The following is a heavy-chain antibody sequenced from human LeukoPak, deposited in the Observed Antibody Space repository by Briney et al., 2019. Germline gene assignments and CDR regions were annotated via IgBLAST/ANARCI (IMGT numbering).Heavy chain of an antibody. CDR2: ISGSGGST. CDR1: GFTFSSYA. D-gene: IGHD4-17*01. Sequence: GGSLRLSCAASGFTFSSYAMSWVRQAPGKGLEWVSAISGSGGSTYYADSVKGRFTISRDNSKNTLYLQMNSLRAKDTAVYYCAKLCCDYGDYYYYGMDVWGQGTTVTVSS. CDR3: AKLCCDYGDYYYYGMDV. J-gene: IGHJ6*02. V-gene: IGHV3-23*01.